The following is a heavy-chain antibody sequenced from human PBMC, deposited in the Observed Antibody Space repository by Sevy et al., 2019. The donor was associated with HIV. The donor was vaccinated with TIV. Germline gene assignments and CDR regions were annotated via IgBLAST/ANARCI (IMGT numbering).Heavy chain of an antibody. V-gene: IGHV3-74*01. J-gene: IGHJ4*02. CDR2: INSDGTRT. CDR3: ARAHTAEIDY. CDR1: GFTFSSYW. D-gene: IGHD5-18*01. Sequence: GGSLRLSCAASGFTFSSYWMHWVRQAPGKGLVCVSRINSDGTRTTYADSVRGRFNISRDSAKNKRYLQMNSLRAEETAVYYCARAHTAEIDYWGQGTLVTVSS.